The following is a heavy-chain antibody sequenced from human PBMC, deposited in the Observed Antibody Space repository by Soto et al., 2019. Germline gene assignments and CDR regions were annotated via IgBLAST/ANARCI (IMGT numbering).Heavy chain of an antibody. CDR3: ARRHSATWLFDY. Sequence: SVTLSLTCAVSCGAISDRSNYWGWIRQPPGKGLEYIGSIYSGGSTYYNPSLKSRVTLSVDATQNQFSLRLTSVTAADTAVYYCARRHSATWLFDYWGLGTLVTVSS. D-gene: IGHD3-9*01. J-gene: IGHJ4*02. CDR1: CGAISDRSNY. CDR2: IYSGGST. V-gene: IGHV4-39*01.